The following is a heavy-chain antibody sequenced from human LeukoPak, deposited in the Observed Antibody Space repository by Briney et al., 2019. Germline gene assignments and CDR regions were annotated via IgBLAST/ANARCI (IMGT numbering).Heavy chain of an antibody. J-gene: IGHJ3*02. D-gene: IGHD3-10*01. CDR1: GFTFSNYG. V-gene: IGHV3-21*06. CDR2: TDTSGSYI. CDR3: ARGRSITLLRGVAMSDGFDI. Sequence: KPGGSLRLSCAASGFTFSNYGMNWVRQAPGKGLEWVSFTDTSGSYIYHGDSVKGRFTISRDNAKNLLFLQMNGLRAEDTALYYCARGRSITLLRGVAMSDGFDIWGQGAMVAVSS.